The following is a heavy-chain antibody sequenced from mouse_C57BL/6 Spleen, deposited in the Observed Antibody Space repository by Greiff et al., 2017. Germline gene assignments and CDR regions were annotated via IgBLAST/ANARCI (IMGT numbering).Heavy chain of an antibody. CDR3: TREGYDYGC. D-gene: IGHD2-4*01. CDR1: GYTFTDYE. Sequence: QVQLKQSGAELVRPGASVTLSCKASGYTFTDYEMHWVKQTPVHGLEWIGAIDPETGGTAYNQKFKGKAILTADKSSSTAYMELRSLTSEDSAGYYCTREGYDYGCWGQGTTLTVSS. CDR2: IDPETGGT. V-gene: IGHV1-15*01. J-gene: IGHJ2*01.